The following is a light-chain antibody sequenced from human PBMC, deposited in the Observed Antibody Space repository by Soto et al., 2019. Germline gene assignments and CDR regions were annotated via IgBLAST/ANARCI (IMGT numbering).Light chain of an antibody. CDR3: QQYGANSPWT. Sequence: DIQMTQSPSTLSASVGDRVTITCRASQRIDSWLAWYQQKPGKTPKVLISKASTLESGVPSRFSGSASGIEFTLTISNLQTEDFATYYCQQYGANSPWTFGQGTKVEIK. CDR2: KAS. V-gene: IGKV1-5*03. CDR1: QRIDSW. J-gene: IGKJ1*01.